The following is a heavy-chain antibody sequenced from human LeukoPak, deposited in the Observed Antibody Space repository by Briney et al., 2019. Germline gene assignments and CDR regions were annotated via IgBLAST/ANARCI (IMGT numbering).Heavy chain of an antibody. CDR3: ARVRSGSYLHGY. Sequence: SVKVSCKASGGTFSSYAISWVRQAPGQGLEWMGRIIPILGITNYAQKSQGRVAITASKSTSTAYMELSSVRSEDTAVYYCARVRSGSYLHGYWGQGTLVTVSS. V-gene: IGHV1-69*04. D-gene: IGHD1-26*01. CDR1: GGTFSSYA. CDR2: IIPILGIT. J-gene: IGHJ4*02.